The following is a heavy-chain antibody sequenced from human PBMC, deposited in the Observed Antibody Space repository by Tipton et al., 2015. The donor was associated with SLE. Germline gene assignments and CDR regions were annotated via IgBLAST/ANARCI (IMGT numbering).Heavy chain of an antibody. CDR1: GGSISSSSYY. J-gene: IGHJ6*02. V-gene: IGHV4-39*07. CDR3: ARDLASSYGVDV. CDR2: IYYSGST. D-gene: IGHD3-3*02. Sequence: TLSLTCTVSGGSISSSSYYWGWIRQPPGKGLEWIGSIYYSGSTYYNPSLKSRVTISVDTSKNQFSLKLSSVTAADTAVYYCARDLASSYGVDVWGQGTTVAVSS.